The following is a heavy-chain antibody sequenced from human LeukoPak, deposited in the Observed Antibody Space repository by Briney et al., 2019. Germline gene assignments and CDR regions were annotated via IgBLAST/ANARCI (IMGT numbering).Heavy chain of an antibody. CDR1: GGSCSGYY. J-gene: IGHJ4*02. V-gene: IGHV4-34*01. Sequence: SETLSLTCAVYGGSCSGYYWSWIRQPPGKGLEWIGEINHSGSTNYNPSLKSRVTISVDTSKNQFSLKLSSVTAADTAVYYCARVRHWGQGTLVTVSS. CDR2: INHSGST. CDR3: ARVRH.